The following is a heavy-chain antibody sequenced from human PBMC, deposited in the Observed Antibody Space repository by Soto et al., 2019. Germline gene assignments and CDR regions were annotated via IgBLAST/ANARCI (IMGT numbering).Heavy chain of an antibody. Sequence: PSETLSLTCTVSGGSISSSSYYWGWIRQPPGKGLEWIGSIYYSGSTYYNPSLKSRVTISVDTSKNQFSLKLSSVTAADTAVYYCARKYYDFWSGYYDVYDYWGQGTLVTVSS. CDR1: GGSISSSSYY. J-gene: IGHJ4*02. D-gene: IGHD3-3*01. V-gene: IGHV4-39*01. CDR2: IYYSGST. CDR3: ARKYYDFWSGYYDVYDY.